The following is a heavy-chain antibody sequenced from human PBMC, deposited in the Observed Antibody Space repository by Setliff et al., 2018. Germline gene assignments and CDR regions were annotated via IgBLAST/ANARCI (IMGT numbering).Heavy chain of an antibody. J-gene: IGHJ6*03. CDR2: ITNYNGKT. CDR1: GLTFTTFS. D-gene: IGHD3-3*01. CDR3: ARGGDIITIFGVITPDYYYYMDV. Sequence: PSVKVSCKASGLTFTTFSISWVRQAPGQGLEWMGWITNYNGKTDYAQKFQDRVILTTDTSTNTAYMELRNLRPDDKAIYYCARGGDIITIFGVITPDYYYYMDVWGTGTTVTVSS. V-gene: IGHV1-18*01.